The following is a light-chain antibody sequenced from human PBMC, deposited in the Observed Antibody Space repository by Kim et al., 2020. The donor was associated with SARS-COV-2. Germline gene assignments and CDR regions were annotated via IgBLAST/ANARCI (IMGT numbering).Light chain of an antibody. CDR1: QSVSSSY. V-gene: IGKV3-20*01. J-gene: IGKJ1*01. CDR2: GAS. CDR3: HQYSSTPQT. Sequence: EIGLTQSPGTLSLSPWEGASLSCRASQSVSSSYLAWYQQRPGQAPRLLIYGASSRATGIPDRFSGSGSGTDFTLTISRLEPEDFAVYYCHQYSSTPQTFGHGTKLEIK.